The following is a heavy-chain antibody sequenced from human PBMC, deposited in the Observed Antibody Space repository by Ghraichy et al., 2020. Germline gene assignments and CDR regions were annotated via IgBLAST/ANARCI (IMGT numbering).Heavy chain of an antibody. V-gene: IGHV3-23*01. CDR2: ISGSGGST. CDR3: AKARLRGVIIRGGGWFDP. CDR1: GFTFSSYA. Sequence: GGSLRLSCAASGFTFSSYAMSWVRQAPGKGLEWVSAISGSGGSTYYADSVKGRFTISRDNSKNTLYLQMNSLRAEDTAVYYCAKARLRGVIIRGGGWFDPWGQGTLVTVSS. J-gene: IGHJ5*02. D-gene: IGHD3-10*01.